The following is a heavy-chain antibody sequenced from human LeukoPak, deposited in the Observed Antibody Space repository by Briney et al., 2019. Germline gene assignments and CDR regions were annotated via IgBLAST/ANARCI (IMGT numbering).Heavy chain of an antibody. Sequence: SETLSLTCTVSGGSISSYYWSWIRQPPGKGLEWIGYIYYSGSTNYNPSLKSRVTISVDTSKNQFSLKLSSVTAADTAVYYCARVGARLLWFGELSHNHYFDYWGQGTLVTVSS. CDR1: GGSISSYY. D-gene: IGHD3-10*01. V-gene: IGHV4-59*01. J-gene: IGHJ4*02. CDR3: ARVGARLLWFGELSHNHYFDY. CDR2: IYYSGST.